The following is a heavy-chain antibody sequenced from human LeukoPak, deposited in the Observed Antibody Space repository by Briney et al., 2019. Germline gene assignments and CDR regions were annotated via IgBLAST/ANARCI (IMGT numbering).Heavy chain of an antibody. D-gene: IGHD6-6*01. CDR3: ARDRGTSSSAGYFVDS. CDR1: GFTFDTYG. Sequence: GGSLRLSCAASGFTFDTYGMHWVRQAPGKGLEWVAIIWYDGSNTYHSDSVKGRFTISRDNSKNTLFLQMNSLTADDTAVYYCARDRGTSSSAGYFVDSWGQGTLVTVSS. J-gene: IGHJ4*02. CDR2: IWYDGSNT. V-gene: IGHV3-33*01.